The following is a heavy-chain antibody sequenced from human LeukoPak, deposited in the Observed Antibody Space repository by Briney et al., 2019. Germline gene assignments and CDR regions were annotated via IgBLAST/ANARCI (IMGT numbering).Heavy chain of an antibody. CDR3: AREGVEYCSGGSCTYGMDV. CDR2: TYYRSKWYN. Sequence: SQTLSLTCAISGDSFSSNSAAWNWIRQSPSRGLEWLGRTYYRSKWYNDYAVSVKSRITINPDTSRNQFSLQLNSVTPEDTAVYYCAREGVEYCSGGSCTYGMDVWGQGTTVTVSS. CDR1: GDSFSSNSAA. V-gene: IGHV6-1*01. D-gene: IGHD2-15*01. J-gene: IGHJ6*02.